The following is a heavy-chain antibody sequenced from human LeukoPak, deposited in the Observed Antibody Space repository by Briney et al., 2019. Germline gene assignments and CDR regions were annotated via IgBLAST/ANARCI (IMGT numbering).Heavy chain of an antibody. CDR3: ATGGIAAPFDY. D-gene: IGHD6-13*01. CDR1: GGSISSYY. V-gene: IGHV4-59*12. J-gene: IGHJ4*02. CDR2: IYYSGST. Sequence: SETLSLTCTVSGGSISSYYWSWIRQPPGKGLEWIGYIYYSGSTNYNPSLKSRVTISVDTSKNQFSLKLSSVTAADTAVYYCATGGIAAPFDYWGQGTLVTVSS.